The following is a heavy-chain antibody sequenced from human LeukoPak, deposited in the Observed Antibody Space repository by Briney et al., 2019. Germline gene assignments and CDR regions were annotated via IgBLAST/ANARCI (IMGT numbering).Heavy chain of an antibody. CDR2: ISYDGSNK. V-gene: IGHV3-30-3*01. CDR1: GFTFSSYA. CDR3: ARAREGSSWSLFDY. Sequence: PGRSLRLSCAASGFTFSSYAMHWVRQAPGKGLEWVAVISYDGSNKYYADSVKGRFTISRDNSKNTLYLQMNSLRAEDTAVYYCARAREGSSWSLFDYWGLGTLVTVSS. J-gene: IGHJ4*02. D-gene: IGHD6-13*01.